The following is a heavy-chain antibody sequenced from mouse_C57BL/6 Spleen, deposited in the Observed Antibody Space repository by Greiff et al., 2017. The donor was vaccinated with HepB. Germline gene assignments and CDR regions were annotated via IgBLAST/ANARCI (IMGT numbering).Heavy chain of an antibody. CDR3: ARSGESLYGRGFAY. CDR1: GYTFTSYW. J-gene: IGHJ3*01. V-gene: IGHV1-59*01. Sequence: QVQLQQPGAELVRPGTSVKLSCKASGYTFTSYWMHWVKQRPGQGLEWIGVIDPSDSYTNYNQKFKGKATLTVDTSSSTAYMQLSSLTSEDSAVYYWARSGESLYGRGFAYWGQGTLVTVSA. D-gene: IGHD1-1*01. CDR2: IDPSDSYT.